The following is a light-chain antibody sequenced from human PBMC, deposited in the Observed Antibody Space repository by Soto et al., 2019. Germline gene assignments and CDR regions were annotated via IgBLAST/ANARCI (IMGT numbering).Light chain of an antibody. CDR2: EVT. CDR3: CSYAGGSIPVV. Sequence: QSALTQPASVSGSPGQSITISCTGTSSDVGGYNLVSWYQQHPGKAPKLMIYEVTKRPSGVSNRLSASKSGNTASLTISGLQAEDEADYYCCSYAGGSIPVVFGGGTQLTVL. CDR1: SSDVGGYNL. J-gene: IGLJ3*02. V-gene: IGLV2-23*02.